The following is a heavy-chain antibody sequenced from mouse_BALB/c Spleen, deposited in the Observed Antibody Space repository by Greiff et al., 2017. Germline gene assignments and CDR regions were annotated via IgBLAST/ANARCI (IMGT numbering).Heavy chain of an antibody. CDR1: GFTFSSYA. D-gene: IGHD4-1*01. CDR2: ISSGGST. Sequence: EVKVVESGGGLVKPGGSLKLSCAASGFTFSSYAMSWVRQTPEKRLEWVASISSGGSTYYPDSVKGRFTISRDNARNILYLQMSSLRSEDTAMYYCAREDWVDYWGQGTTLTVSS. V-gene: IGHV5-6-5*01. J-gene: IGHJ2*01. CDR3: AREDWVDY.